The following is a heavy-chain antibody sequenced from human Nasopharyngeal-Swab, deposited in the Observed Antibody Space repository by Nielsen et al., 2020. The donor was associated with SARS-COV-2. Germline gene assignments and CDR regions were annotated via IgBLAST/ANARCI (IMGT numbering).Heavy chain of an antibody. CDR2: IYSGGST. D-gene: IGHD5-12*01. Sequence: WIRQPPGKGLEWVSVIYSGGSTYYADSVKGRFTISRHNSKNTLYLQMNSLRAEDTAVYYCARELGREYSGYDNYYGMDVWGQGTTVTVSS. J-gene: IGHJ6*02. V-gene: IGHV3-53*04. CDR3: ARELGREYSGYDNYYGMDV.